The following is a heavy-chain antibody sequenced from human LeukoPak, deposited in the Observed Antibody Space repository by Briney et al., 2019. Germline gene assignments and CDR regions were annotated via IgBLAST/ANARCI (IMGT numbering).Heavy chain of an antibody. J-gene: IGHJ4*02. CDR3: ARLDPRFDY. CDR2: INHSGST. Sequence: SETLSLTCAVYGGSFSGYYWSWIRQPPGKGLEWIGEINHSGSTNYNPSLKSRVTISVDTSKNQFSLKLSSVTAADTAVYYCARLDPRFDYWGQGTLVTVSS. D-gene: IGHD1-1*01. CDR1: GGSFSGYY. V-gene: IGHV4-34*01.